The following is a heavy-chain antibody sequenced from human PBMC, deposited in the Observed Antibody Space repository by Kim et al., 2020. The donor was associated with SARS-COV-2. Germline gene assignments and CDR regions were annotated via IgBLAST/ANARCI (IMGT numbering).Heavy chain of an antibody. CDR3: ATAFTMVRGVIDAPYDY. CDR2: FDPEDGET. D-gene: IGHD3-10*01. J-gene: IGHJ4*01. Sequence: ASVKVSCKVSGYTLTELSMHWVRQAPGKGLEWMGGFDPEDGETIYAQKFQGRVTMTEHTSTDTAYMELSSLRSEDTAVYYCATAFTMVRGVIDAPYDYWG. V-gene: IGHV1-24*01. CDR1: GYTLTELS.